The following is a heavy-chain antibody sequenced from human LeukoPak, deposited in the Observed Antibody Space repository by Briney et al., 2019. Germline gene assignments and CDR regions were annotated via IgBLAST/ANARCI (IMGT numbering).Heavy chain of an antibody. CDR1: GGTFSSYA. V-gene: IGHV1-69*13. CDR3: ARDQIVVVPAAKGGWFDP. D-gene: IGHD2-2*01. CDR2: IIPIFGTA. J-gene: IGHJ5*02. Sequence: SVKVSCKASGGTFSSYAISWVRQAPGQGLEWMGGIIPIFGTANYAQKFQGRVTITADESTSTAYMELSSLRSEDTAVYYCARDQIVVVPAAKGGWFDPWGQGTLVTVSS.